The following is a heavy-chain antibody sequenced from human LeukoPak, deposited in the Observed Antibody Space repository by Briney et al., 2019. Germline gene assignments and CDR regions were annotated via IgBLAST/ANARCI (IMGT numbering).Heavy chain of an antibody. V-gene: IGHV4-4*07. D-gene: IGHD5-24*01. J-gene: IGHJ4*02. Sequence: PSETLSLTCTVSGGSFSSYYWSWIRQPAGKGLEWIGRIYTSGSTNYNSSLKSRVTMSVDTSKNQVSLKLSSVTAADTAGYYCATGDGYNSFDYWGQGTLVTVSS. CDR1: GGSFSSYY. CDR3: ATGDGYNSFDY. CDR2: IYTSGST.